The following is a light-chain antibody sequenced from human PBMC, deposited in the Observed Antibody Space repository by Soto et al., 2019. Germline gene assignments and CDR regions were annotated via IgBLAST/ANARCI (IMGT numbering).Light chain of an antibody. CDR3: QQSHSMPIT. J-gene: IGKJ5*01. CDR2: GAS. V-gene: IGKV1-39*01. CDR1: QSIASD. Sequence: DIQMTQSPSSLSTFVGGRVTITCRSSQSIASDLNWYQHKPGKAPKLLMFGASTLQSGVPSRFSGSGSGTHFTLTITSLQPEDFATYYCQQSHSMPITFGRGTRLEIK.